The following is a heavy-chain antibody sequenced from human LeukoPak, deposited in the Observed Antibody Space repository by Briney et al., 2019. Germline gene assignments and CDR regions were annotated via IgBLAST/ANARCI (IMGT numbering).Heavy chain of an antibody. CDR3: ARTIVEWGLLSGSLGY. CDR1: GYTFTSYG. CDR2: ISAYNGNT. J-gene: IGHJ4*02. Sequence: GSVKVSCKASGYTFTSYGISWVRQAPGQGLEWMGWISAYNGNTNYAQKLQGSVTMTTDTSTSTAYMELRSLRSDDTAVYYCARTIVEWGLLSGSLGYWGQGTLVTVSS. D-gene: IGHD1-26*01. V-gene: IGHV1-18*01.